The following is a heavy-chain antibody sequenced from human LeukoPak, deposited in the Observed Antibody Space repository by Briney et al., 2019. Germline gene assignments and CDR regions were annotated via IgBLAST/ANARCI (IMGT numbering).Heavy chain of an antibody. V-gene: IGHV3-48*01. Sequence: GGSLRLSCAASRFTFSSYTMNWVRQAPGKGLEWVSYISSGNSNIYYADSVKGRFTISRDNAKNSLYLQMNSLRAEDTAVYYCARVRSPRYLDYWGQGTLVTVSS. J-gene: IGHJ4*02. CDR1: RFTFSSYT. CDR2: ISSGNSNI. CDR3: ARVRSPRYLDY.